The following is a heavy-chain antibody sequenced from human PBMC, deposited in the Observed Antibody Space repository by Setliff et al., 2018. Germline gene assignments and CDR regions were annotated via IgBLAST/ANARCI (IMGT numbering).Heavy chain of an antibody. CDR2: ISSSGSTI. CDR3: VRDAHYSFWSGNRYYFDY. J-gene: IGHJ4*02. Sequence: GSLRLSCAASGFTFSDYYMSWIRQAPGKGLEWVSYISSSGSTIYYADSVKGRFTISRDNAENSLYLQMNSLRGEDTAVYYCVRDAHYSFWSGNRYYFDYWGRGTLVTVSS. V-gene: IGHV3-11*04. CDR1: GFTFSDYY. D-gene: IGHD3-3*01.